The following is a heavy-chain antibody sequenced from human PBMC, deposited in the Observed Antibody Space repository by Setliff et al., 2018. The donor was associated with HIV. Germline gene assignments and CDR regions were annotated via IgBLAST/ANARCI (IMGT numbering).Heavy chain of an antibody. CDR3: ARVLNGNFNY. CDR1: GFTFSSFW. D-gene: IGHD2-8*01. Sequence: GGSLRLSCAGSGFTFSSFWMAWVRQAPGKGLEWVASIKQDGHNKYYVDSVKGRFIISRDNAKNSLYLQMNTLRVDDTAVYYCARVLNGNFNYWGQGTLVTVSS. CDR2: IKQDGHNK. J-gene: IGHJ4*02. V-gene: IGHV3-7*03.